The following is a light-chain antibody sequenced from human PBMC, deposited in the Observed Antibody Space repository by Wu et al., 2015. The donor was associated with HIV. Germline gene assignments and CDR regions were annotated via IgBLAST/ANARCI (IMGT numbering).Light chain of an antibody. CDR2: DAS. J-gene: IGKJ1*01. V-gene: IGKV3D-15*01. Sequence: EIVLTQSPATLSLSSGETATLSCRASRSVSGTLAWYQQKPGQALRLLIYDASSRATGVPARFSGSGSGTEFTLTISSLQSEDFAVYYCQQFYSWRTFGQGTKVEV. CDR1: RSVSGT. CDR3: QQFYSWRT.